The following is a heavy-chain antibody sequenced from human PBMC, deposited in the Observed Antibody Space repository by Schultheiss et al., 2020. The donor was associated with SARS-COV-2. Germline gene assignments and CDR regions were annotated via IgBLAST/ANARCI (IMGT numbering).Heavy chain of an antibody. CDR1: GYTFTSYA. D-gene: IGHD3-22*01. V-gene: IGHV1-18*01. Sequence: ASVKVSCKASGYTFTSYAMHWVRQAPGQRLEWMGWISAYNGNTNYAQKLQGRVTMTTDKSTSTANMELRSLRSDDTAMYYCARDPDYDSGGSNFFDYWGQGSLVTVSS. CDR3: ARDPDYDSGGSNFFDY. CDR2: ISAYNGNT. J-gene: IGHJ4*02.